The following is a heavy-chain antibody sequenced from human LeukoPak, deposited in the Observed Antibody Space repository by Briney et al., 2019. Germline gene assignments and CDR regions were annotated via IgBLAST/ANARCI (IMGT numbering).Heavy chain of an antibody. V-gene: IGHV4-4*07. CDR3: ARGSFSVVALDP. J-gene: IGHJ5*02. CDR2: IYTSGST. Sequence: SETLSLTCTVSGGSISSYYCSWIRQPPGQGLERIGRIYTSGSTNYNPSLKSRVTMSVDTSKNQFSLKLSSVTAADTAVYYCARGSFSVVALDPWGQGTLVTVSS. CDR1: GGSISSYY. D-gene: IGHD2-15*01.